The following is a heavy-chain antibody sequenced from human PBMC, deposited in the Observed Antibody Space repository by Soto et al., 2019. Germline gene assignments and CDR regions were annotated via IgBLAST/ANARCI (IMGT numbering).Heavy chain of an antibody. J-gene: IGHJ4*02. D-gene: IGHD6-19*01. V-gene: IGHV6-1*01. CDR3: AREKFSSAWHLFEY. CDR1: GDSVSSNIAA. CDR2: TYYRSKWYN. Sequence: QVQLQQSGPGLVKPSETLSVTCAISGDSVSSNIAAWNWIRQSPSGGLEWLGRTYYRSKWYNDYSVSVQGRITIKADTSKNQFTLQLNSVTPEDTAVYHCAREKFSSAWHLFEYWGQGTLVTVSS.